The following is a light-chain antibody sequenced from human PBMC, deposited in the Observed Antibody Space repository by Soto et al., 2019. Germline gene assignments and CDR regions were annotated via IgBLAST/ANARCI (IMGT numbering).Light chain of an antibody. Sequence: EIVLTQSPGTLSLSPGERPTLSCRASQSVSSNLAWYQQKPGQAPRLLSYGASTRATGIPARFSGSGSGTEFTLTISNLQSEDFEVYHCQQYDKWPRTFGQGTKVDI. CDR1: QSVSSN. V-gene: IGKV3-15*01. CDR2: GAS. CDR3: QQYDKWPRT. J-gene: IGKJ1*01.